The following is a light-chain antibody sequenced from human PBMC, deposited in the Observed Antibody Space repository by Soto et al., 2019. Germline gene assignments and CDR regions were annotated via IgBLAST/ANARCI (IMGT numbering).Light chain of an antibody. CDR1: QSVTSSY. Sequence: EIVLTQSPGTLSLSPGERATLSCRASQSVTSSYLAWYQQKPGQAPRLLIYGASRRATGIPDRFSGSGSGTDFTLTITRLEPEDFALYYCQQCGSSPLTFGGGTKVEIK. V-gene: IGKV3-20*01. CDR3: QQCGSSPLT. CDR2: GAS. J-gene: IGKJ4*01.